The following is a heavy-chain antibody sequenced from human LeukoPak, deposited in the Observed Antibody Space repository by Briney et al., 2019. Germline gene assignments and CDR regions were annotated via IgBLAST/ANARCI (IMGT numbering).Heavy chain of an antibody. Sequence: QSGGSLRLSCVASGFTFRSYWMSWVRQAPGKGLEWVANMKQDGSEKYYVDSVKGRFTISRDNVKNSLYLQMNSLRAEDTAVYYCARGIEDRITIFGYWGQGTLVTVSS. V-gene: IGHV3-7*03. J-gene: IGHJ4*02. CDR1: GFTFRSYW. CDR3: ARGIEDRITIFGY. CDR2: MKQDGSEK. D-gene: IGHD3-3*01.